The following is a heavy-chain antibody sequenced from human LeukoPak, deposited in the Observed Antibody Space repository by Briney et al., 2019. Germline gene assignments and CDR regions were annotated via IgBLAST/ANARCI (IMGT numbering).Heavy chain of an antibody. CDR2: IKQDGSEK. D-gene: IGHD6-13*01. V-gene: IGHV3-7*01. J-gene: IGHJ4*02. CDR1: GFTFSYYW. CDR3: ARDLFPSICWSYYFDY. Sequence: GGSLRLSCAASGFTFSYYWMTWVRQAPGKGLEWVANIKQDGSEKYYVDSVKGRFTIARDNAKNSLYLQMKSLGAEDTAMYYCARDLFPSICWSYYFDYWGQGTLVTVSS.